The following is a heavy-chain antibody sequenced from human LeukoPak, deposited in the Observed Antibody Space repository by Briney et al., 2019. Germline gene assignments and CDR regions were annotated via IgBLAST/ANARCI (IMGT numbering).Heavy chain of an antibody. D-gene: IGHD3-10*01. J-gene: IGHJ4*02. V-gene: IGHV4-34*01. CDR3: AREDAGSYYNPFDY. CDR1: GGSFSGYY. CDR2: INHSGST. Sequence: SETLSLTCAVYGGSFSGYYWSWIRQPPGKGLEWIGEINHSGSTNYNPSLKSRVTISVDTSKNQFSLKLSSVTAADTAVYYCAREDAGSYYNPFDYWAREPWSPSPQ.